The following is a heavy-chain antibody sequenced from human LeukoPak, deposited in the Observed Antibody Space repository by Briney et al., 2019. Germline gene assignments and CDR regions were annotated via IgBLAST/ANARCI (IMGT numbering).Heavy chain of an antibody. Sequence: GALRLSCAASGFTFSSYDMSWVRQAPGKGLEWVSAISGSSGNTYYADSVKGRFTISRDNSKNTLYLQMNSLRAEDTALYYCAKPAKTDYTDYWGQGTLVTVSS. CDR2: ISGSSGNT. CDR3: AKPAKTDYTDY. J-gene: IGHJ4*02. V-gene: IGHV3-23*01. D-gene: IGHD1-14*01. CDR1: GFTFSSYD.